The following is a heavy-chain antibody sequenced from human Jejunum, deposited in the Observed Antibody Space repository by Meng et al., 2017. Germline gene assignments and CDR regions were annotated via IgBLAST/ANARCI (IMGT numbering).Heavy chain of an antibody. CDR3: ARIHGTSRPFEY. J-gene: IGHJ4*02. Sequence: LQWSGPGRAKPSPTLSLTCAISGDSVSSTGAACNWVRQSPSRGLEWLGRTVYRTKGYNDYAVAVKGQIAINPNTSKNQFFLQLDFGTPEDTAVYYCARIHGTSRPFEYWGQGNLVTVSS. D-gene: IGHD1/OR15-1a*01. CDR1: GDSVSSTGAA. V-gene: IGHV6-1*01. CDR2: TVYRTKGYN.